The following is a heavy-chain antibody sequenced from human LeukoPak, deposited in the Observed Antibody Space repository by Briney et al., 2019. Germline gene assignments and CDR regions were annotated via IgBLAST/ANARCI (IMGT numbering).Heavy chain of an antibody. CDR3: ARDNYDTSFDY. Sequence: SETLSLTCAVYGGSFSRYYWSWIRQTPGKGLEWIGEIHHNGSPEINQSGNTNYNPSLKSRVTISVDPSKNQFSLKVTSVTAADTAVYYCARDNYDTSFDYWGQGTLVTVSS. V-gene: IGHV4-34*01. J-gene: IGHJ4*02. CDR1: GGSFSRYY. D-gene: IGHD3-22*01. CDR2: IHHNGSPEINQSGNT.